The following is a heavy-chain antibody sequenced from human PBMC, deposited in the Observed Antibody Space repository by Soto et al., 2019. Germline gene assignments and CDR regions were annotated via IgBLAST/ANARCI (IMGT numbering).Heavy chain of an antibody. CDR2: INPKSGAT. CDR1: GYRFTGYG. CDR3: VEYCAKSNYVGDDYCQYGLDV. V-gene: IGHV1-2*02. J-gene: IGHJ6*02. D-gene: IGHD1-7*01. Sequence: QVQLVQSGAEVKKPGASLKVSCKASGYRFTGYGLHWVRQAPGQGLQWMGGINPKSGATDYAQKFQGRVTMTREMSTNTAYLELSGLRSDDTADDTAVEYCAKSNYVGDDYCQYGLDVWGPGNTVTVSS.